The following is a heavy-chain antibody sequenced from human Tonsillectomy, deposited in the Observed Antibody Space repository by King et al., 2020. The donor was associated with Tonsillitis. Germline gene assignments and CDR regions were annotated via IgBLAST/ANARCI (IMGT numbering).Heavy chain of an antibody. CDR2: INWNSDRI. CDR1: GFTFDDYA. V-gene: IGHV3-9*01. D-gene: IGHD6-6*01. CDR3: AKGQSIAAPLWASGFDS. Sequence: VQLVESGGNLVQPGRSLRLSCAASGFTFDDYAMHWVRQAPGKGLEWVSGINWNSDRIDYADSLKGRFTISRDNAKDSLFLQMNGLRPEDTALYYCAKGQSIAAPLWASGFDSWGQGTPVTVSS. J-gene: IGHJ4*02.